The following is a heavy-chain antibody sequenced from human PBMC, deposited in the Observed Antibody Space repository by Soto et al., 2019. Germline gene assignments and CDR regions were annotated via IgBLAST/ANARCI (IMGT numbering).Heavy chain of an antibody. CDR3: ARDRGSYGMDV. CDR2: VSPSGTT. J-gene: IGHJ6*02. V-gene: IGHV4-31*03. CDR1: GDSISVGYY. Sequence: QVQLQESGPGLVKPSQTLSLTCTVSGDSISVGYYWSWIRQHPGKGLEWIGYVSPSGTTYYNPSLKSRVSISTDTSKNQFSLEVSSVTAADTAVYYCARDRGSYGMDVWGQGTTVTVFS.